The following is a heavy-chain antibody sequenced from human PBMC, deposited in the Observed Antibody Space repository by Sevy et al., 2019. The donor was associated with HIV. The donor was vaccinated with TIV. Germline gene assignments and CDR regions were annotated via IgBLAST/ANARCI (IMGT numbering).Heavy chain of an antibody. V-gene: IGHV3-21*01. CDR1: GFTFSSYS. CDR2: VSSSTNYI. CDR3: ASEISTGRDY. D-gene: IGHD3-3*01. J-gene: IGHJ4*02. Sequence: GGSLRLSCAASGFTFSSYSMNWVRQAPGKGLEWVSSVSSSTNYIYYADSVKGRFTISIDNAKNSLYLQMNSLRAEDTAVYYCASEISTGRDYWGQGTLVTVSS.